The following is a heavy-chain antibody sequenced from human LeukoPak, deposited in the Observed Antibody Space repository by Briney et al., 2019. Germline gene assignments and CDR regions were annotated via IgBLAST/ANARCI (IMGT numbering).Heavy chain of an antibody. Sequence: GGSLRLSCAASGXTFSSYNMNWVRQAPGKGREWVSSISSSSSYIYYADSVKGRFTISRDNAKKLLYLQMNSLRAEDTAVYYCAVYGSGWFHDWGQGTLVTVSS. CDR1: GXTFSSYN. CDR3: AVYGSGWFHD. V-gene: IGHV3-21*01. CDR2: ISSSSSYI. D-gene: IGHD6-19*01. J-gene: IGHJ5*02.